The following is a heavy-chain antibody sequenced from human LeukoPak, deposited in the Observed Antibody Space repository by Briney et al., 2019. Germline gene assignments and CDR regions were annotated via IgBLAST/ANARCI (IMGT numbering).Heavy chain of an antibody. Sequence: GSSVKVSFKASGGTFSSYAISWVRQAPGQGLEWMGGIIPIFGTANYAQKFQGRVTITADESTSTAYMELSSLRSEDTAVYYCARGGEYGGNSVHAFDIWGQGTMVTVSS. J-gene: IGHJ3*02. V-gene: IGHV1-69*01. CDR1: GGTFSSYA. CDR2: IIPIFGTA. D-gene: IGHD4-23*01. CDR3: ARGGEYGGNSVHAFDI.